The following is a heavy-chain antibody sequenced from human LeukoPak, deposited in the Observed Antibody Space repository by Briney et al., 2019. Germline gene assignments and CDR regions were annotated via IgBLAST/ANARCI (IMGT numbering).Heavy chain of an antibody. CDR3: ARHIEEAYYYDSSGYPRAYYYYYYYYMDV. CDR2: IYPGDSDT. CDR1: GYSFTSYW. Sequence: GESLKISCKGSGYSFTSYWIGWVRQMPGKGLEWMGIIYPGDSDTRYSPSFQGQVTISADKSISTAYLQWSSLKASDTAMYYCARHIEEAYYYDSSGYPRAYYYYYYYYMDVWGKGTTVTVSS. D-gene: IGHD3-22*01. V-gene: IGHV5-51*01. J-gene: IGHJ6*03.